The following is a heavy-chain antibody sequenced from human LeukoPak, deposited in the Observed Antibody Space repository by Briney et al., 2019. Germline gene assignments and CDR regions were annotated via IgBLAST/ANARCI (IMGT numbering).Heavy chain of an antibody. V-gene: IGHV4-4*02. D-gene: IGHD3-10*01. CDR2: IYQSGTT. CDR3: ARGFTVVRGVFDY. CDR1: GGSISSSNW. J-gene: IGHJ4*02. Sequence: SETLSLTCAVSGGSISSSNWWCWVRQPPGKGLEWSGEIYQSGTTNYNTSLRSRVTMSVDKSKNQFSLKLTSVTAADTAVYYCARGFTVVRGVFDYWGQGTLVTVSS.